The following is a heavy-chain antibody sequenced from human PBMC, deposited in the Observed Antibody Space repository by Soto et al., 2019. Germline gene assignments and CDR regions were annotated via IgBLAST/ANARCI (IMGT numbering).Heavy chain of an antibody. D-gene: IGHD2-15*01. CDR1: GYTFTSYP. Sequence: QVQLVQSGAEEKKPGASVKVSCKASGYTFTSYPMHWVRQAPGRRLEWMGWINTGNGNTRYSQKVQGRVTITRDTSASTAYMQLGSLRSEDTAVYYCATDRGGYCSGGSCDEVWFDPWGQGTLVTVSS. V-gene: IGHV1-3*05. CDR2: INTGNGNT. CDR3: ATDRGGYCSGGSCDEVWFDP. J-gene: IGHJ5*02.